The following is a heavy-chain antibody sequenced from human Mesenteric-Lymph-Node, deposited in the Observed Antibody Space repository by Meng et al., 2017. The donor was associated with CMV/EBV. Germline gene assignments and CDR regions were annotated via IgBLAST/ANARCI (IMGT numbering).Heavy chain of an antibody. D-gene: IGHD4-23*01. CDR1: GFTFSNYA. V-gene: IGHV3-23*01. Sequence: GGSLRLSCAASGFTFSNYAMNWVRQAPRRGLEWVSFITSSGGSTYYADSVKGRFTISRDNSKNTLYLQMNSLRAEDTAVYYCARRPYYGGNSDAFDIWGQGTMVTVSS. J-gene: IGHJ3*02. CDR3: ARRPYYGGNSDAFDI. CDR2: ITSSGGST.